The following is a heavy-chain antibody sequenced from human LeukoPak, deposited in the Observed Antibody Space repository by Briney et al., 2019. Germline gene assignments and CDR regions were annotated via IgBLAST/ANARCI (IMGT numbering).Heavy chain of an antibody. V-gene: IGHV1-24*01. Sequence: ASVTVSCKVSGYTLSESSMHWVRQAPGKGLEWMGGFDPEDGGTRYAQKFQGRVTMTEDTSTDTAYMELSSLRSEDTAVYYCAAQGRAYDDDDWESFTLEVWGQGTLVTVSS. CDR2: FDPEDGGT. CDR3: AAQGRAYDDDDWESFTLEV. J-gene: IGHJ4*02. D-gene: IGHD3-16*01. CDR1: GYTLSESS.